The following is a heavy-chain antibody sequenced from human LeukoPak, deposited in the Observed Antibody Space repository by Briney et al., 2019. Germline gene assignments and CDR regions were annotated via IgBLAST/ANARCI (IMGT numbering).Heavy chain of an antibody. V-gene: IGHV3-23*01. D-gene: IGHD2-15*01. CDR1: GFTFSSYA. J-gene: IGHJ4*02. CDR3: AKDGGHCSGGSCYWYFDY. Sequence: PGGSLRLSCAASGFTFSSYAMNWVRQAPGKGLEWVSHISISGDVTHYADSVRGRFTISRDNFRNTVLLQMHSLRAEDTAVYYCAKDGGHCSGGSCYWYFDYWGQGTLVTVSS. CDR2: ISISGDVT.